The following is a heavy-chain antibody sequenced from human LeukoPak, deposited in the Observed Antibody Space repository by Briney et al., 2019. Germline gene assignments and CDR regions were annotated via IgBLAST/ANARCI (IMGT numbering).Heavy chain of an antibody. D-gene: IGHD3-22*01. CDR2: TYYRSKWYN. V-gene: IGHV6-1*01. CDR3: ARGGPYYYDSSGYPGDYYYYGMDV. CDR1: GDSVSSNSAA. Sequence: SQTLSLTCAISGDSVSSNSAAWNWIRQSPSRGLEWLGRTYYRSKWYNDYAVSVKSRITINPDTSKNQFSLQLNSVTPEDTAVYYCARGGPYYYDSSGYPGDYYYYGMDVWGQGTTVTVSS. J-gene: IGHJ6*02.